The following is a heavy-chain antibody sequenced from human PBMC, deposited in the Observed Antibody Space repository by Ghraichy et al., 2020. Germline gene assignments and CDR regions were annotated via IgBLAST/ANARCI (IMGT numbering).Heavy chain of an antibody. Sequence: SETLSLTCAVSGYSISSGYYWGWIRQPPGKGLEWIGSIYHSGSTYYNPSLKSRVTISVDTSKNQFSLKLSSVTAADTAVYYCARDLGGITMYETMFDPWGQGTLVTVSS. D-gene: IGHD3-10*02. CDR2: IYHSGST. J-gene: IGHJ5*02. V-gene: IGHV4-38-2*02. CDR3: ARDLGGITMYETMFDP. CDR1: GYSISSGYY.